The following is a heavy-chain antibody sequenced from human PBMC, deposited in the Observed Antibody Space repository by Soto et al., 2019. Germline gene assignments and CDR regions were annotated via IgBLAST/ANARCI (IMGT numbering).Heavy chain of an antibody. CDR1: GGPISSNIYY. V-gene: IGHV4-61*05. J-gene: IGHJ4*02. CDR3: ARRYGGNLDY. CDR2: IYYSGST. Sequence: SETLSLTCTVSGGPISSNIYYWSWIRQPPGKGLEWIGYIYYSGSTNYNPSLKSRVTISVDTSKNQFSLKLSSVTAADTAVYYCARRYGGNLDYWGQGTLVTVSS. D-gene: IGHD1-26*01.